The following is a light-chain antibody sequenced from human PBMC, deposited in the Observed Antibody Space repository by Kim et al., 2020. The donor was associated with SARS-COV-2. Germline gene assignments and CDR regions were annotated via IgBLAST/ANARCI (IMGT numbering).Light chain of an antibody. V-gene: IGKV3-15*01. CDR3: QQYNNWPLT. CDR1: QSAKSK. CDR2: GAS. J-gene: IGKJ4*01. Sequence: SVSPGESATLSCRASQSAKSKLAWYQQRPGQAPRLLIFGASTRATDIPARFSGSGSGTEFTLTITSLQSEDSAIYYCQQYNNWPLTFGGGTKLEI.